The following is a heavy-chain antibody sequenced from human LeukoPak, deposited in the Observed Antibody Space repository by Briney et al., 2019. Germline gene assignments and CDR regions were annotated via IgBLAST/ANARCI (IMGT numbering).Heavy chain of an antibody. CDR1: GDSVSSNSAA. D-gene: IGHD6-13*01. CDR2: TYYRSKWYN. J-gene: IGHJ6*02. CDR3: ARDEALIAAAGVYYGMDV. Sequence: SQTLSLTCAISGDSVSSNSAAWNWIRQSPSRGLEWLGRTYYRSKWYNDYAVSVKSRITINPDTSKNQFSLQLNSATPEDTAVYYCARDEALIAAAGVYYGMDVWGQGTTVTVSS. V-gene: IGHV6-1*01.